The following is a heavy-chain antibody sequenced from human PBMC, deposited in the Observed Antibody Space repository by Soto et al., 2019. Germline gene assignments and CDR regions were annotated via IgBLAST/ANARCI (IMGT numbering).Heavy chain of an antibody. CDR2: ISSSSSYI. D-gene: IGHD3-22*01. CDR1: GFTFSSYS. J-gene: IGHJ4*02. V-gene: IGHV3-21*01. CDR3: ERGDYESGGAPYYFDY. Sequence: PGVSLRLSCAASGFTFSSYSMNWVRQAPGKGLEWVSAISSSSSYIYYADSVKGGLTISRDNAKNPLYLQMNSLRAEDTAVYYCERGDYESGGAPYYFDYWGQGTLVTVSP.